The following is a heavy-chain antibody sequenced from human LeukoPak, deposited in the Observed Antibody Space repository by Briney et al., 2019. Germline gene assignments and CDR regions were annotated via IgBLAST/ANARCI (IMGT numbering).Heavy chain of an antibody. CDR1: GFTFSNYA. Sequence: GGSLRLSCVASGFTFSNYAMSWVRQAPEKGLDWVSVISGSAHKIRYADSVKGRFTISRDNSENTVYLQMNNLRAEDTALYYCAGRVTGYSSGYVYWGQGTLVTVSS. CDR3: AGRVTGYSSGYVY. D-gene: IGHD5-18*01. V-gene: IGHV3-23*01. J-gene: IGHJ4*02. CDR2: ISGSAHKI.